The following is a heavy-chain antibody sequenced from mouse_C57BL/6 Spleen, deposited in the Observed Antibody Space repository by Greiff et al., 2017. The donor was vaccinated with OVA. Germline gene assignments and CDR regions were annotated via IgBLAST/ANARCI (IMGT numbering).Heavy chain of an antibody. CDR3: AKAGLLDYAMDY. Sequence: VHLVESGAELARPGASVKMSCKASGYTFTSYTMHWVKQRPGQGLEWIGYINPSSGYTKYNQKFKDKATLTADKSSSTAYMQLSSLTSEDSAVYYCAKAGLLDYAMDYWGQGTSVTVSS. CDR2: INPSSGYT. CDR1: GYTFTSYT. D-gene: IGHD1-1*01. J-gene: IGHJ4*01. V-gene: IGHV1-4*01.